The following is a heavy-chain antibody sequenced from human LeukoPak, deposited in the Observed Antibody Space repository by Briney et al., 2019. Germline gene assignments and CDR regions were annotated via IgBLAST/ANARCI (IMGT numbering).Heavy chain of an antibody. CDR3: ARDRADHDAFDI. D-gene: IGHD6-19*01. CDR1: GGSIRSSSYY. J-gene: IGHJ3*02. Sequence: SETLSLTCTVSGGSIRSSSYYWGWIRQPPGMGLEWIGTIFYSGSTYYNPSLKSRVTISVDTSKNQFSLKLSSVTAADTAVYYCARDRADHDAFDIWGQGTMVTVSS. V-gene: IGHV4-39*07. CDR2: IFYSGST.